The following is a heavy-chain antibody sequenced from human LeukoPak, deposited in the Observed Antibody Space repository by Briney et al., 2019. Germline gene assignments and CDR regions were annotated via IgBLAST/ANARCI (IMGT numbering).Heavy chain of an antibody. J-gene: IGHJ4*02. CDR3: AKGPADDYGDYKREFDY. Sequence: TGGSLRLSCAASGFTFSSYAMTWVRQAPGKGLEWVSAIGGSGGSTYYAESVKGRFTISRDNSKNTLYLQMNSLRAEDTAVYYCAKGPADDYGDYKREFDYWGQGTLVTVSS. V-gene: IGHV3-23*01. CDR1: GFTFSSYA. D-gene: IGHD4-17*01. CDR2: IGGSGGST.